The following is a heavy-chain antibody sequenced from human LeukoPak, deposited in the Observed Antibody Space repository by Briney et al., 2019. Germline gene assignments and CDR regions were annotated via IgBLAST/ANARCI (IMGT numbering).Heavy chain of an antibody. CDR1: GFTFSSYA. J-gene: IGHJ4*02. V-gene: IGHV3-64*01. D-gene: IGHD6-19*01. Sequence: GGSLRLSCAASGFTFSSYAMHWVRQAPGKGLEYVSAISNGGGSTHYANSVKGRFTISRDNSKNTLYLQMNSLRAEDTAVYYCAKDGLIAVAGLLDYWGQGTLVTVSS. CDR3: AKDGLIAVAGLLDY. CDR2: ISNGGGST.